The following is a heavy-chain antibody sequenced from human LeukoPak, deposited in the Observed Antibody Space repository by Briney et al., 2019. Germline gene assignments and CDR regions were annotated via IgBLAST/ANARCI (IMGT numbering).Heavy chain of an antibody. J-gene: IGHJ3*02. CDR3: AKTVGATTLDAFDI. CDR1: GFTFSSYA. CDR2: ISGSGGST. Sequence: PGGSLSLSCAASGFTFSSYAMSWVRQAPGKGLEWVSAISGSGGSTYYADSVKGLFTIFRDNSKNTLYLQKNSLRAEDTAVYYCAKTVGATTLDAFDIWGQGKMVTVSS. V-gene: IGHV3-23*01. D-gene: IGHD1-26*01.